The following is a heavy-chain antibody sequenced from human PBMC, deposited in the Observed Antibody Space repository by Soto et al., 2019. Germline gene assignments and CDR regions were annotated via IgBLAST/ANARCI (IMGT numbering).Heavy chain of an antibody. V-gene: IGHV4-30-2*01. D-gene: IGHD5-12*01. J-gene: IGHJ4*02. CDR3: AAGGGLPRYY. CDR1: GGSISSGGYS. Sequence: QLQLQESGSGLVKPSQTLSPTCAVSGGSISSGGYSWSWIRQPPGKGLEWIGYIYHSGSTYYNPSRKSLVTISVDRSKNQFSLKLSSVTAADTAVYYCAAGGGLPRYYWGQGTLVTVSS. CDR2: IYHSGST.